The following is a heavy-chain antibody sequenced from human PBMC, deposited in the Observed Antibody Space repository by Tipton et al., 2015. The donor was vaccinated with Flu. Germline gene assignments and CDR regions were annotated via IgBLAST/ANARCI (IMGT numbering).Heavy chain of an antibody. CDR1: GYTFTGYF. J-gene: IGHJ4*02. Sequence: QLVQSGAEVKKPGASVKVSCKASGYTFTGYFMHWVRQAPRQGLEWMGVINPSGGSTTYAQKFQGRVTMTRDKSTRTFYMELSSLRFDDTALYYCARDLSFDFWGQGTLVTVSS. V-gene: IGHV1-46*01. CDR3: ARDLSFDF. CDR2: INPSGGST.